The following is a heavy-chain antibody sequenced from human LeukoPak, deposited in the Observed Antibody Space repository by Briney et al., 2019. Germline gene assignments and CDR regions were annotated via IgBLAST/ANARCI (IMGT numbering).Heavy chain of an antibody. CDR2: IYYSGST. D-gene: IGHD3-22*01. Sequence: PSETLSLTCTVSGGPISSSSYYWGWIRQPPGKGLEWIGRIYYSGSTYYNPSLQSRVTISVDTSKNQFSLKLSSVTAADTAVYYCARPLDYYERGWFDPWGQGTLVTVSS. V-gene: IGHV4-39*01. CDR1: GGPISSSSYY. CDR3: ARPLDYYERGWFDP. J-gene: IGHJ5*02.